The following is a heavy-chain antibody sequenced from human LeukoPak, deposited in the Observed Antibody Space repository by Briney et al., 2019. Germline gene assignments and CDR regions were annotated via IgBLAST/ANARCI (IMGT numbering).Heavy chain of an antibody. V-gene: IGHV5-51*01. CDR3: ARSRYSSSSSIDY. Sequence: GESLKISCKGSGYSFTSYWIGWVRQMPGKGLEWMGIIYPGDSDTRYSPSFQGQVTISADKSISTAYLQWSSLKASDTATYYCARSRYSSSSSIDYWGQGTLVTVSS. J-gene: IGHJ4*02. D-gene: IGHD6-6*01. CDR2: IYPGDSDT. CDR1: GYSFTSYW.